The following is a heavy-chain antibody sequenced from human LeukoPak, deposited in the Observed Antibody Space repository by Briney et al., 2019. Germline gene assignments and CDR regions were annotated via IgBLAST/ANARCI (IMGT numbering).Heavy chain of an antibody. D-gene: IGHD3-22*01. CDR2: IYTSGST. CDR1: GGSISSYY. J-gene: IGHJ6*02. V-gene: IGHV4-4*07. CDR3: ANAANSSGYYYYGMDV. Sequence: SESLSLTCTVSGGSISSYYWSWIRQPAGKGLEWIARIYTSGSTNYDPSLKGRFTISGDNSKNPLSLRLSTVTAEDTAVYYCANAANSSGYYYYGMDVWGQGTTVTVSS.